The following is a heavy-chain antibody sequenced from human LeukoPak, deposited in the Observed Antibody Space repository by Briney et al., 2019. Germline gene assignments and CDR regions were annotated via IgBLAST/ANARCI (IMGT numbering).Heavy chain of an antibody. CDR3: ARELGYCSGGSSLDAFDI. CDR2: ISAYNGNT. J-gene: IGHJ3*02. V-gene: IGHV1-18*01. CDR1: GYTFTSYG. Sequence: ASVKVSCKASGYTFTSYGISWVRQAPGQGLEWMGWISAYNGNTNYAQKLQGRVTMTTDTSTSTAYMELRSLRSDDTAVYYCARELGYCSGGSSLDAFDIWGQGTMVTVSS. D-gene: IGHD2-15*01.